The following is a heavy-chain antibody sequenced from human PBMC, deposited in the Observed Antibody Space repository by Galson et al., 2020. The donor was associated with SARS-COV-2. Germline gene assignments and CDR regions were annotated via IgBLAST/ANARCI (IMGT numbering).Heavy chain of an antibody. V-gene: IGHV3-21*01. J-gene: IGHJ3*02. CDR2: ISSSSSYI. CDR1: GFTFSSYS. Sequence: GGSLRLSCAASGFTFSSYSMNWVRQAPGKGLEWVSSISSSSSYIYYADSVKGRFTISRDNAKNSLYLQMNSLRAEDTAVYYCARGLGIAVAEVYAFDIWGQGTMVTVSS. D-gene: IGHD6-19*01. CDR3: ARGLGIAVAEVYAFDI.